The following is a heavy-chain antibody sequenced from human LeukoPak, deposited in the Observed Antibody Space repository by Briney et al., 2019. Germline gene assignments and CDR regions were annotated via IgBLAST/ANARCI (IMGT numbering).Heavy chain of an antibody. Sequence: PGGSLRLSCAASGITLSSYWMHWVRQAPGKGPVWVSRIKSDGSITNYADSVKGRFTISRDSAKNTLYLQMSSLRTEDTALYYCTHYSSGWHWGRGTLVTVSS. J-gene: IGHJ4*02. D-gene: IGHD6-19*01. CDR1: GITLSSYW. CDR3: THYSSGWH. CDR2: IKSDGSIT. V-gene: IGHV3-74*01.